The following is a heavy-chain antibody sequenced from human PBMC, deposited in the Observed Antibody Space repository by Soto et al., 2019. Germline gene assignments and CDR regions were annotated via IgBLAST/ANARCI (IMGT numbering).Heavy chain of an antibody. CDR1: GFTFSSYA. CDR2: ISGNTGST. Sequence: GGSLRLSCATSGFTFSSYAMGWVRQAPGKGLAWVSSISGNTGSTYYADSVKGRFTISRDNSRNTLHLQMSGLGAEDTAVYYCAKFNWETHGGVFGAYSHYYFDSWGQGALVTVSS. CDR3: AKFNWETHGGVFGAYSHYYFDS. V-gene: IGHV3-23*01. J-gene: IGHJ4*02. D-gene: IGHD3-16*01.